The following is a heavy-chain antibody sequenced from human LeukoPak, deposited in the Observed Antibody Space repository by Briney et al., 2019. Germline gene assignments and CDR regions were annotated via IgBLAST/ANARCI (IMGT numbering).Heavy chain of an antibody. J-gene: IGHJ5*02. Sequence: PGGSLRLSCAASGFTFSSYWMHWVRQAPGKGLVWVSRINSDGSSTSYADSVKGRFTISRDNAKNTLYLQMNSLRAEDTAVYCCARDRGYCSSTSCYSSWFDPWGQGTLVTVSS. CDR2: INSDGSST. CDR3: ARDRGYCSSTSCYSSWFDP. V-gene: IGHV3-74*01. CDR1: GFTFSSYW. D-gene: IGHD2-2*01.